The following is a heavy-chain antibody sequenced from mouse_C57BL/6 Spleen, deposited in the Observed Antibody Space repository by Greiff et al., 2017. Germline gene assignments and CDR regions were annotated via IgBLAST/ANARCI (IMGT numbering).Heavy chain of an antibody. CDR2: INPNNGGT. Sequence: EVQLQQSGPELVKPGASVKISCKASGYTFTDYYMNWVKQSHGKSLEWIGDINPNNGGTSYNQKFKGKATLTVDKSSSTAYMELRSLTSEDSAVYYCARHIITTGAWFAYWGQGTLVTVSA. D-gene: IGHD1-1*01. V-gene: IGHV1-26*01. CDR1: GYTFTDYY. CDR3: ARHIITTGAWFAY. J-gene: IGHJ3*01.